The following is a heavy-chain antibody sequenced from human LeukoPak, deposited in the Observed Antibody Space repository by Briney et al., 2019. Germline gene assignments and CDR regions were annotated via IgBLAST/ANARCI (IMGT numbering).Heavy chain of an antibody. D-gene: IGHD1-7*01. Sequence: GDSLSISCKVSGYHFTTYWIAWVRQKPGKGLEWMGMVFPCYSKTNYSPAFLGQVTMSVDKSSGAADLQWRSLKASDTAMYYCARLDPKNYEFWGQGTLVSVSS. CDR2: VFPCYSKT. CDR3: ARLDPKNYEF. CDR1: GYHFTTYW. J-gene: IGHJ4*02. V-gene: IGHV5-51*01.